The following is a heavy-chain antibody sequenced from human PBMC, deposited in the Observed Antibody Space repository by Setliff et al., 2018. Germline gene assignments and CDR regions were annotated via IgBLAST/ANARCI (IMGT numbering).Heavy chain of an antibody. V-gene: IGHV4-59*11. CDR2: VFHTGST. CDR1: SGSIGSHY. CDR3: ARAPPSVPYGDYGPRQYFDL. D-gene: IGHD4-17*01. Sequence: SETLSLTCSVSSGSIGSHYWNWMQQPPGKGLEWIGHVFHTGSTKYNPSLRSRVTISVDTSENYFSLRLTSVTAADTAVYYCARAPPSVPYGDYGPRQYFDLWGRGSLVTVSS. J-gene: IGHJ2*01.